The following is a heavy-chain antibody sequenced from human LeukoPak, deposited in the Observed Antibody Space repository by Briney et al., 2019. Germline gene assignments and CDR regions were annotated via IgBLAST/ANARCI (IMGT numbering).Heavy chain of an antibody. CDR3: ARRRYSGYDLFDY. CDR2: MNPNSGNT. V-gene: IGHV1-8*03. D-gene: IGHD5-12*01. CDR1: GYTFTGYY. Sequence: ASVKVSCKASGYTFTGYYIHWVRQATGQGLEWMGWMNPNSGNTGYAQKFQGRVTITRNTSISTAYMELSSLRSEDTAVYYCARRRYSGYDLFDYWGQGTLVTVSS. J-gene: IGHJ4*02.